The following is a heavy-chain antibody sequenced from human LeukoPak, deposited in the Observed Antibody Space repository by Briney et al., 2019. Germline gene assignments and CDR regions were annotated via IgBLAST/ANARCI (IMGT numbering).Heavy chain of an antibody. CDR2: INPSGGTT. V-gene: IGHV1-46*01. J-gene: IGHJ4*02. Sequence: ASVKVSCKGSGYTFTTYYIHWVRQAPGQGLEWMGIINPSGGTTNYAQKFQGRVTMTRDTSTSTVYMELSSLRSEDTAVYYCAREKSSSGLDYWGQGTLVTVSS. D-gene: IGHD2-15*01. CDR3: AREKSSSGLDY. CDR1: GYTFTTYY.